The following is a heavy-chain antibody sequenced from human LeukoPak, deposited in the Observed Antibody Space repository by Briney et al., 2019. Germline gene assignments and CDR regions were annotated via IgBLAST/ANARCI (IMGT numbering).Heavy chain of an antibody. Sequence: GGSLRLSCAASGFTFSSYSMNWVRQAPGKGLEWVSSISSSSSYIYYADSVKGRFTISRDNAKNSLYLQMNSLRAEDTAVYYCARDTIMVYEHWYLDLWGRGTLVTVSS. CDR2: ISSSSSYI. V-gene: IGHV3-21*01. D-gene: IGHD2-8*01. CDR1: GFTFSSYS. CDR3: ARDTIMVYEHWYLDL. J-gene: IGHJ2*01.